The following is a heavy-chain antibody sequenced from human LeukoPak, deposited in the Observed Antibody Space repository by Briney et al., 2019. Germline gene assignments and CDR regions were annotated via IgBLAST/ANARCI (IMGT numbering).Heavy chain of an antibody. D-gene: IGHD4-17*01. CDR3: VRGGYGDYTYDY. J-gene: IGHJ4*02. CDR2: INPNSGGT. V-gene: IGHV1-2*02. Sequence: ASVKVSCKASGYTFTGYYMHRVRQAPGQGLEWMGWINPNSGGTNYAQKFQGRVTMTRDTSISTAYMELSRLRSDDTAVYYCVRGGYGDYTYDYWGQGTLVTVSS. CDR1: GYTFTGYY.